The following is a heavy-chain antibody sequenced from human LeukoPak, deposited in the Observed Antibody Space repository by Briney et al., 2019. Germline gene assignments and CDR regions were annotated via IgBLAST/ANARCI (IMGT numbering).Heavy chain of an antibody. CDR3: VRDVLYYYGVERLFWFDP. J-gene: IGHJ5*02. D-gene: IGHD3-10*01. CDR1: EFSFSSYW. CDR2: IKQDGSEK. V-gene: IGHV3-7*01. Sequence: GGSLRLSCEGSEFSFSSYWMSWVRQAPGKGLEWVAKIKQDGSEKYYVDSVKGRFTISRDNAKNSMYLLTNSLRVEDTAVYYCVRDVLYYYGVERLFWFDPWGQGTLVTVSS.